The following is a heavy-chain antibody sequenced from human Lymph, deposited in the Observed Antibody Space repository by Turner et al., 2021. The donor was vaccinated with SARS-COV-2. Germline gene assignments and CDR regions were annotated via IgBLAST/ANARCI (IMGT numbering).Heavy chain of an antibody. CDR1: GGSMNSNY. CDR3: ARETVNNWVDP. Sequence: QMQLQESGPRLAQPWETLSLTCTVSGGSMNSNYWSWIRQPPGKRLEWIGYVYYRGSTNSNPTLKSRVTISVDTTKNQFTLKLTSVTAADTAIYYGARETVNNWVDPWGQGILVTVSS. CDR2: VYYRGST. D-gene: IGHD2-21*02. V-gene: IGHV4-59*01. J-gene: IGHJ5*02.